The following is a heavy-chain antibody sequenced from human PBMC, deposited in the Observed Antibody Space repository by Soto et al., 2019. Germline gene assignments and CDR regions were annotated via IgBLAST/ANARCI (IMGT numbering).Heavy chain of an antibody. D-gene: IGHD3-10*01. V-gene: IGHV1-46*01. CDR2: INPTGGST. CDR1: GYTFTSYY. J-gene: IGHJ6*02. CDR3: ARGGAESIYGMDV. Sequence: QVQLVQSGAEVKKPGASVKVSCKASGYTFTSYYMHWVRQAPGQGLEWMGIINPTGGSTTYAQKFQGRVTVTRDTSTNPVYMELSSLRSDDTAVYYCARGGAESIYGMDVWGQGTTVSVSS.